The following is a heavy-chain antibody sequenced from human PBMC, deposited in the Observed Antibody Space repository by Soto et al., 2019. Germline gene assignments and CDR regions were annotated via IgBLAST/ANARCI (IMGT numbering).Heavy chain of an antibody. CDR3: AKEGGRGGGYFDY. Sequence: PGGSLRLSCAASGFTFSTYAMSWVRQAPGKGLEWVSAISPNGDATYYADSVKGRFTISRDNSKNTLYLQMNSLRAEDTAVYYCAKEGGRGGGYFDYWGQGTQVTVSS. D-gene: IGHD3-16*01. V-gene: IGHV3-23*01. J-gene: IGHJ4*02. CDR2: ISPNGDAT. CDR1: GFTFSTYA.